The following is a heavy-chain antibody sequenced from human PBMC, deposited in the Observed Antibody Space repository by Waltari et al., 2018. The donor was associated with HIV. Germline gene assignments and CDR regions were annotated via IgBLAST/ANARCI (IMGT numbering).Heavy chain of an antibody. CDR1: GFTFSSYA. D-gene: IGHD3-3*01. J-gene: IGHJ4*02. V-gene: IGHV3-23*01. CDR3: AKDRAFNEVDDFWSGYYSPVYYFDY. Sequence: EVQLLESGGGLVQPGGSLRLSCAASGFTFSSYAMSWVRQAPGKGLEWVSAISGSGGSTYYADSVKGRFTISRDNSKNTLYLQMNSLRAEDTAVYYCAKDRAFNEVDDFWSGYYSPVYYFDYWGQGTLVTVSS. CDR2: ISGSGGST.